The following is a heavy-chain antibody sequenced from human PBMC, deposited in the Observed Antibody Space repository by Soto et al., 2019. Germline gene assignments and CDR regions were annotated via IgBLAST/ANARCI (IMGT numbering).Heavy chain of an antibody. CDR2: ISGSGGST. D-gene: IGHD6-13*01. J-gene: IGHJ6*02. V-gene: IGHV3-23*01. Sequence: LRLSCAASGFTFSSYAMSWVRQAPGKGLEWVSAISGSGGSTYYADSVKGRFTISRDNSKNTLYLQMNSMRAEDTAVYYCAKSSLYSSSWYDPKKYYYYGMDVWGQGTTVTVSS. CDR3: AKSSLYSSSWYDPKKYYYYGMDV. CDR1: GFTFSSYA.